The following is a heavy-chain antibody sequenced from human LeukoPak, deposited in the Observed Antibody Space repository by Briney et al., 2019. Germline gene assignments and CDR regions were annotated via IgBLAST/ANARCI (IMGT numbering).Heavy chain of an antibody. D-gene: IGHD6-19*01. V-gene: IGHV3-21*04. Sequence: GGSLRLSCAASGFTFSSYSMNWVRQALGKGREWVSSISSSSSYIYYADSVKGRFTISRDNAKNSLYLQMNSLRAEDTAVYYCAKDRSSGWYERFGYWGQGTLVTISS. CDR2: ISSSSSYI. J-gene: IGHJ4*02. CDR1: GFTFSSYS. CDR3: AKDRSSGWYERFGY.